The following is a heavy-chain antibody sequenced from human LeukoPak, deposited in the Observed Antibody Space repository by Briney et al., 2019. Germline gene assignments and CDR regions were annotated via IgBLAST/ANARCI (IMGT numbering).Heavy chain of an antibody. J-gene: IGHJ3*02. CDR2: ISGGSSYI. V-gene: IGHV3-21*01. CDR1: GFTFSSHG. CDR3: ARDKGYCSGGSCYMTHFVFDI. D-gene: IGHD2-15*01. Sequence: PGGSLRLSCAASGFTFSSHGMNWVRQAPGKGLEWVSSISGGSSYIYYADSVKGRFTISRDNAKNSLYLQMNSLRAEDTAMYYCARDKGYCSGGSCYMTHFVFDIWGQGTMVTVSS.